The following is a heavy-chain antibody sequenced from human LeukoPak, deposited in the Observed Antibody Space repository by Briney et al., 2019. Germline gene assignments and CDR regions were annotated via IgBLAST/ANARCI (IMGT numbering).Heavy chain of an antibody. J-gene: IGHJ6*02. CDR3: ARATDYYYYGMDV. D-gene: IGHD4-11*01. Sequence: GGSLRLSCAASGFTSSSYWVHWVRQAPGKGLVWVSRINSDGSSTSYADSVKGRFTISRDNAKNTLYLQMNSLRAEDTAVYYCARATDYYYYGMDVWGQGTTVTVSS. CDR1: GFTSSSYW. V-gene: IGHV3-74*01. CDR2: INSDGSST.